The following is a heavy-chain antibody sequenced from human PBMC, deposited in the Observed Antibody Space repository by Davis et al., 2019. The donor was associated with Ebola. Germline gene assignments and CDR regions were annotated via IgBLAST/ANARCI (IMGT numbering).Heavy chain of an antibody. D-gene: IGHD2-15*01. CDR2: INPYSGGT. Sequence: ASVKVSCKASGYTFTGYYLHWVRQAPGQGLEWMGRINPYSGGTNFAQKFQGRVTMTRDTFMRTVYMELSSLRSEDTAVYYCARASIRYCSGGSCYSVPPGNWFDPWGQGTLVTVSS. V-gene: IGHV1-2*06. CDR3: ARASIRYCSGGSCYSVPPGNWFDP. CDR1: GYTFTGYY. J-gene: IGHJ5*02.